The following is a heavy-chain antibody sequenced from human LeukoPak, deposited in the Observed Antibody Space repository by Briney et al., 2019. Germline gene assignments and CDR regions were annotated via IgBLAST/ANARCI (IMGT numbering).Heavy chain of an antibody. J-gene: IGHJ4*02. CDR3: ARLLAGSGVDY. Sequence: SETLSLTCTVSGYSISSGYYWGWIRQPPGKGLEWIGSIYHSGSTYYNPSLKSRVTISVDTSKNQFSLKLSSVTAADTAVYYCARLLAGSGVDYWGQGTLVTVSS. CDR2: IYHSGST. CDR1: GYSISSGYY. V-gene: IGHV4-38-2*02. D-gene: IGHD3-10*01.